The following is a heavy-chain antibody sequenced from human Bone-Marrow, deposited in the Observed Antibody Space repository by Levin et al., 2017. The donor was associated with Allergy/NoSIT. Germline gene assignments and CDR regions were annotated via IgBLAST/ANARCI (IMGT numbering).Heavy chain of an antibody. V-gene: IGHV5-51*01. CDR1: GYTFTTYW. Sequence: GESLKISCKGSGYTFTTYWIGWVRQIPGKGLEWMAIINPGDSDTRYSPSFQGQVTMSADKSISTAYLQWSSLKASDTAMYYCARQKEGGGFDYWGQGTLVTVSS. CDR2: INPGDSDT. D-gene: IGHD1-26*01. CDR3: ARQKEGGGFDY. J-gene: IGHJ4*02.